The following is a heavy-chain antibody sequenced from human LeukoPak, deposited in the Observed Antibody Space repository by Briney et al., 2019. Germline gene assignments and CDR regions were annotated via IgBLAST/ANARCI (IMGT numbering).Heavy chain of an antibody. CDR2: INPNSGGT. V-gene: IGHV1-2*02. J-gene: IGHJ3*02. Sequence: ASVKVSCKASGYTFTGYYMHWVRQAPGQGLEWMGWINPNSGGTNYAQKFQGRVTTTRDTSISTAYMELSRLRSDDTAVYYCARDLDWNDENAFDIWGQGTMVTVSS. CDR1: GYTFTGYY. D-gene: IGHD1-1*01. CDR3: ARDLDWNDENAFDI.